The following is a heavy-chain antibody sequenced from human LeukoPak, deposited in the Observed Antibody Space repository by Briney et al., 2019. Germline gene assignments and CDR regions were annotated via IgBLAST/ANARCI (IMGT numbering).Heavy chain of an antibody. CDR2: ISAYNGNT. V-gene: IGHV1-18*04. CDR1: GYTFTSYG. D-gene: IGHD6-19*01. Sequence: ASVKVSCKASGYTFTSYGTSWVRQAPGQGLEWMGWISAYNGNTNYAQKLQGRVIMTTDTSTSTAYMELRSLRSDDTAVYYCARMSSGWTLLDYWGQGTLVTVSS. J-gene: IGHJ4*02. CDR3: ARMSSGWTLLDY.